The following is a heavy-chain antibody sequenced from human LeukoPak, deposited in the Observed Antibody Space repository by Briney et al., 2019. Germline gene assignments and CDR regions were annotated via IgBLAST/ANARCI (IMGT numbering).Heavy chain of an antibody. CDR3: AREDQLAAPLQAQRPLDY. D-gene: IGHD2-2*01. Sequence: GASVKVSCKASGYTFTGYYMHWVRQAPGQGLEWMGWINPHSGGTTFAQKFQGRVTMTRDTSISTAYMEVTRLTSDDTAVYYCAREDQLAAPLQAQRPLDYWGQGTLVTVSS. CDR1: GYTFTGYY. CDR2: INPHSGGT. J-gene: IGHJ4*02. V-gene: IGHV1-2*02.